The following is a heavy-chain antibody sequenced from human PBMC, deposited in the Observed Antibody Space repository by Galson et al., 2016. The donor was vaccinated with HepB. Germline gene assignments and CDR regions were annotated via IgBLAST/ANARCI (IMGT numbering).Heavy chain of an antibody. Sequence: SLRLSCAASGFAFSDYWMHWVRQVPGQGPVWVSRINNYGMSTDYADSVKGRFTISRDNAENSLFLQMNSLRAEDTAVYYCTRDGWGATTYYWGQGTLVTVSS. CDR1: GFAFSDYW. V-gene: IGHV3-74*01. D-gene: IGHD1-26*01. CDR2: INNYGMST. J-gene: IGHJ4*02. CDR3: TRDGWGATTYY.